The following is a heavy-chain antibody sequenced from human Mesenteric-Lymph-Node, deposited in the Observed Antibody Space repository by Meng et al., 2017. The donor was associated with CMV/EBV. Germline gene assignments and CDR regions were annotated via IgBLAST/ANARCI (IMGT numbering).Heavy chain of an antibody. CDR1: GGSISSSSSY. D-gene: IGHD2-8*01. CDR2: IYYSGST. V-gene: IGHV4-39*01. J-gene: IGHJ4*02. Sequence: CTVSGGSISSSSSYWGWIRQAQGKGLEWIGSIYYSGSTYYNPSLKSRVTISVDTSKNQFSLKLSSVTAADTAVYYCARQPVYGSGFDYWGQGTLVTVSS. CDR3: ARQPVYGSGFDY.